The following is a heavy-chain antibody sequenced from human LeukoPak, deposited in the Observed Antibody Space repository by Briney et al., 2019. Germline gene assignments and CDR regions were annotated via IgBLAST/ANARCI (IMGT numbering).Heavy chain of an antibody. J-gene: IGHJ3*02. CDR3: ARQDYYDSSGYYPRGAFDI. CDR2: IYPGDSDT. V-gene: IGHV5-51*01. D-gene: IGHD3-22*01. CDR1: GYSFTSYW. Sequence: PGESLKISCKGSGYSFTSYWIGWVRQMPGKGLEWMGIIYPGDSDTRYSPSFQGQVTISADKSISTAYLQWSSLKASDTAMYYCARQDYYDSSGYYPRGAFDIWGQGTMVTVSS.